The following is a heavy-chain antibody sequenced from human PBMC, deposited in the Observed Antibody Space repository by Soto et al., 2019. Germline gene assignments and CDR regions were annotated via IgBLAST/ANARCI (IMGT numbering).Heavy chain of an antibody. CDR1: GFTVSSNY. D-gene: IGHD1-20*01. V-gene: IGHV3-53*04. Sequence: GGSLRLSCAASGFTVSSNYMSWVRQAPGKGLEWVSVIYSGGSTYYADSVKGRFTISRHNSKNTLYLQMNSLRAEDTAVYYCARVYNEGTLYYYYMDVWGKGTTVTVSS. J-gene: IGHJ6*03. CDR2: IYSGGST. CDR3: ARVYNEGTLYYYYMDV.